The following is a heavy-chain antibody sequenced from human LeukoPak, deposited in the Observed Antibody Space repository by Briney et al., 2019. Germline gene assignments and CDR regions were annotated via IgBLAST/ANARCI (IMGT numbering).Heavy chain of an antibody. J-gene: IGHJ4*02. CDR1: GYTLTELS. CDR2: FDPEDGET. V-gene: IGHV1-24*01. Sequence: GASVKVSCKASGYTLTELSMHWVRQAPGKGLEWMGGFDPEDGETIYAQKFQGRVTMTEDTSTDTAYMELSSLRSEDTAVYYCATGVWYCSGGSCSFDYWGQGTLVTVSS. CDR3: ATGVWYCSGGSCSFDY. D-gene: IGHD2-15*01.